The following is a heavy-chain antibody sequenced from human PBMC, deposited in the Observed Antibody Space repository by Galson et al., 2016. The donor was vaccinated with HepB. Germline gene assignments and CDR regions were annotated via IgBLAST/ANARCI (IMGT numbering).Heavy chain of an antibody. CDR3: ARETKPNYYDTSGYYYYFDY. CDR2: IYYSGNT. D-gene: IGHD3-22*01. V-gene: IGHV4-31*03. Sequence: TLSLTCTVSGGSISSGDYYWSWIRQHPGKGLEWIGYIYYSGNTYYNPSLKSRITISVDTSKNQFSLKLSSVTAADTAVYYCARETKPNYYDTSGYYYYFDYWGQGTLVTVSS. CDR1: GGSISSGDYY. J-gene: IGHJ4*02.